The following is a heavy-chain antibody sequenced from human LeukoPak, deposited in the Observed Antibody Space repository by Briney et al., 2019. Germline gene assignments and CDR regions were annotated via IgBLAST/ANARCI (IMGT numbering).Heavy chain of an antibody. CDR3: AELGITMIGGV. Sequence: GGSLRLSCEGSGLTFSPFTLNWVRKAPGKGLEWVSYISTTTGTTYYADSVKGRFTISRDNAKNSLYLQMNSLRAEDTAVYYCAELGITMIGGVWGKGTTVTISS. CDR2: ISTTTGTT. V-gene: IGHV3-48*04. J-gene: IGHJ6*04. CDR1: GLTFSPFT. D-gene: IGHD3-10*02.